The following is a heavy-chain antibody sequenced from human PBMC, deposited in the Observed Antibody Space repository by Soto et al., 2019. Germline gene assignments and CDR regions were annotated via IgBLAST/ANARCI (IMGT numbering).Heavy chain of an antibody. CDR1: GGSVTDYY. V-gene: IGHV4-4*07. CDR3: AREGGIVAKIPFDY. CDR2: IYSSGST. D-gene: IGHD5-12*01. J-gene: IGHJ4*02. Sequence: QVQLQEPGPGLVKPSETLSLTCTVSGGSVTDYYWSWIRQPAGKGLEWIGRIYSSGSTNYNPSLRSRVSMSVDTSKNQFSLIVTSVTAADSAVYYCAREGGIVAKIPFDYWGQGTLVTVSS.